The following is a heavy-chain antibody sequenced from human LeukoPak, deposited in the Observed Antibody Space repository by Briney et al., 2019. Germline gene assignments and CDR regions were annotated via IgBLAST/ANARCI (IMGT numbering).Heavy chain of an antibody. CDR1: GDSVSSNSAA. D-gene: IGHD3-10*01. Sequence: SQTLSLTCAISGDSVSSNSAAWNWIRQSPPRALEWLGRTYYRSKWYSDSAVSVKSRITINPDTSKNQFSLQLNSVTPEDTAVYYCASQYGSRQFDSWGQGTLVTVSS. CDR3: ASQYGSRQFDS. CDR2: TYYRSKWYS. V-gene: IGHV6-1*01. J-gene: IGHJ4*02.